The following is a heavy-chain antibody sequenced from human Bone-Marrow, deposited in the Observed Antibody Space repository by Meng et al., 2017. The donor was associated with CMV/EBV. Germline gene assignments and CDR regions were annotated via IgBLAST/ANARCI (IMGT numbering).Heavy chain of an antibody. D-gene: IGHD3-22*01. Sequence: SQTLSLTCAISGDSVSSNSAAWNWIRQSPSRGLEWLGRTYYRSKWYNDYAVSVKSRITINPDTSKNQSSLQLNSVTPEDTAVYYCARVHYYDSSGYYYAGWFDPWGQGTLVTVPS. CDR1: GDSVSSNSAA. CDR2: TYYRSKWYN. CDR3: ARVHYYDSSGYYYAGWFDP. V-gene: IGHV6-1*01. J-gene: IGHJ5*02.